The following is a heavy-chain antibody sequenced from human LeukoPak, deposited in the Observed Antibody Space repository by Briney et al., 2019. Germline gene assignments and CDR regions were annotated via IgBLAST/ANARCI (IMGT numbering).Heavy chain of an antibody. CDR2: MYTTGST. CDR3: ARVDTYNDFWSGSSPYWFDP. D-gene: IGHD3-3*01. V-gene: IGHV4-4*07. Sequence: IPSETLSLTCTVSGGSISSYYWSWIRQPAGKGLEWIGHMYTTGSTNYNPSLKSRVTISEDTSKNQLSLKLRSVTAADTAVYYCARVDTYNDFWSGSSPYWFDPWGQGTLVTVST. CDR1: GGSISSYY. J-gene: IGHJ5*02.